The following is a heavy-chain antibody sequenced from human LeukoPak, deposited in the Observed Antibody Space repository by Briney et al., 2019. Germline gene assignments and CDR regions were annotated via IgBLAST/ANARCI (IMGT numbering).Heavy chain of an antibody. D-gene: IGHD2-15*01. J-gene: IGHJ4*02. CDR1: GFSLSTSGVG. V-gene: IGHV2-5*01. Sequence: SGPTLVKPTQTLTLTCTFSGFSLSTSGVGVGWIRQPPGKALEWLALIYWNDDKRYSPSLKSRLTITKDTSKNQVVLTMTNMDPVDTATYYCAHYLRGYCSGGSCRPAYYFDYWGQGTLVTVSS. CDR2: IYWNDDK. CDR3: AHYLRGYCSGGSCRPAYYFDY.